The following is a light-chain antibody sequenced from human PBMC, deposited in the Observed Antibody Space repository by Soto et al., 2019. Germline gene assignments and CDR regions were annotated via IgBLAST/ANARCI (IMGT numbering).Light chain of an antibody. Sequence: QSVLTQPRSVSGSPGQSVTISCTATSSAFGNYNYVSWYQQRPGKAPKLMIYDVTKRPSGVPDRFSGSKSGNTASLTISGLQAEDEADYYCCSYAGSVVFGGGTKVTVL. J-gene: IGLJ2*01. CDR2: DVT. CDR1: SSAFGNYNY. CDR3: CSYAGSVV. V-gene: IGLV2-11*01.